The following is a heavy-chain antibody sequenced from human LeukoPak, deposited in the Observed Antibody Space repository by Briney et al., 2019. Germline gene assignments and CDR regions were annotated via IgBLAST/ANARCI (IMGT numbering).Heavy chain of an antibody. V-gene: IGHV1-2*02. J-gene: IGHJ5*02. D-gene: IGHD6-13*01. CDR2: INPNSCGT. CDR1: GYTFTGYY. CDR3: ARAIAAAAYWFDP. Sequence: GATVKVSCKASGYTFTGYYMHWVRQAPGQGLEWMGWINPNSCGTNYAQKFQGRVTMTRDTSISTAYMELSRLRSDDTAVYYCARAIAAAAYWFDPWGQGTLVTVSS.